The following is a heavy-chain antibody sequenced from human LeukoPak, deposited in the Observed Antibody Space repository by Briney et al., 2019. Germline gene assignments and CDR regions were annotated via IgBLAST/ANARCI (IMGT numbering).Heavy chain of an antibody. Sequence: GGSLGLSCTASGFTFGDHIMNWVRQLPGKRLEWVAYVSGSGSTVYYADSVKGRFTVSRDNGKSSLYLQMNSLRVEDTALYYCVRQFASWGQGTLVTVSS. CDR2: VSGSGSTV. V-gene: IGHV3-48*01. CDR1: GFTFGDHI. J-gene: IGHJ4*02. CDR3: VRQFAS.